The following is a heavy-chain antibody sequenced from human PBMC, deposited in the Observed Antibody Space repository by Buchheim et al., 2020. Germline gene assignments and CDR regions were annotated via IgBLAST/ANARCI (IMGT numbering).Heavy chain of an antibody. CDR3: AVQTSTWDF. J-gene: IGHJ4*02. Sequence: QLQLQESGPGLVKPSEALSLTCTVSGYSISGSSYYWGWIRQPPGKGLEWIGNIFYTGSTYYNPSLKSRVTISVNTSKKQFSLKLTSVTAADTAVYYCAVQTSTWDFWGQGTL. CDR1: GYSISGSSYY. D-gene: IGHD6-13*01. CDR2: IFYTGST. V-gene: IGHV4-39*01.